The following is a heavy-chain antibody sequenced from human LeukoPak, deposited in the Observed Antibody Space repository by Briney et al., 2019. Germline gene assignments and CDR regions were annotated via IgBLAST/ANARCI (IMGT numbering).Heavy chain of an antibody. D-gene: IGHD1-20*01. J-gene: IGHJ4*02. CDR1: GYSFTSYW. V-gene: IGHV5-51*01. Sequence: GASLKISCKGAGYSFTSYWIGWGRQMPGKGLEWMGIIYPGDSDTRYSPSFQGQVTISADKSISTAYLQWSSLKASGTAMYYCARLRGDNWNDRVFDYWGQGTLVTVSS. CDR3: ARLRGDNWNDRVFDY. CDR2: IYPGDSDT.